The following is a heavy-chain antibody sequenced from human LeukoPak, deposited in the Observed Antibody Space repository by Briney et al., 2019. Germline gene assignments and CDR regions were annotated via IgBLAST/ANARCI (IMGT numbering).Heavy chain of an antibody. CDR3: AKDLEGYGNPGVWFGEPFDY. V-gene: IGHV3-23*01. J-gene: IGHJ4*02. Sequence: PGGSLRLSCAASGFTFSSYAMSWVRQAPGKGLEWVSAISGSGGSTYYADSVKGRFTISRDNSKNTLYLQMNSLRAEDTAVYYCAKDLEGYGNPGVWFGEPFDYWGQGTLVTVSS. CDR2: ISGSGGST. D-gene: IGHD3-10*01. CDR1: GFTFSSYA.